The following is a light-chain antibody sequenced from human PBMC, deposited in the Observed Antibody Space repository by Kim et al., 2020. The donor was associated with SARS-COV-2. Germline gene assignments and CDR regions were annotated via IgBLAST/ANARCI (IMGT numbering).Light chain of an antibody. CDR2: GTS. CDR1: RSVNNNY. V-gene: IGKV3-20*01. Sequence: SSGERATLSCSASRSVNNNYLAWYQQKPGQPPRLLIYGTSTRATGTPDRFSGSGSGTDFTLTISRLEPEDFALYYCQQYGGSPLFTFGQGTKLEI. CDR3: QQYGGSPLFT. J-gene: IGKJ2*01.